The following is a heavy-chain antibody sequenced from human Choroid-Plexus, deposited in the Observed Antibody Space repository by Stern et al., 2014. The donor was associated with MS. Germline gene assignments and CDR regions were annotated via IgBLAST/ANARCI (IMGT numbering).Heavy chain of an antibody. V-gene: IGHV3-30*18. Sequence: QVQLVQSGGGVVQPGRPLRLSCVASGFTLGSCAMHWVRQAPGKGLEWVAGVSYDGSNKYYADSVKGRFTISIDNSQNTLYMQMSSLRPEDTAVYYCAKDRQYLTYFFDHWGQGSLVTVSS. CDR3: AKDRQYLTYFFDH. D-gene: IGHD2/OR15-2a*01. CDR2: VSYDGSNK. J-gene: IGHJ5*02. CDR1: GFTLGSCA.